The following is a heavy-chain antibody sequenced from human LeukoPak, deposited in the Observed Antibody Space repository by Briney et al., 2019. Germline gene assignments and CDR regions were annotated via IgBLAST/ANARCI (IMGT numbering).Heavy chain of an antibody. CDR3: ARVPLRFLEPFDY. V-gene: IGHV4-34*01. Sequence: SGALSLTCAVYGGSFIGYYWSWIRQPPGKGLEWIGEINHSGGANYNPSLKSRVTISADTSKSQFSLKLGSVTAADTAVHYCARVPLRFLEPFDYWGQGTLVTVSS. CDR1: GGSFIGYY. J-gene: IGHJ4*02. CDR2: INHSGGA. D-gene: IGHD3-3*01.